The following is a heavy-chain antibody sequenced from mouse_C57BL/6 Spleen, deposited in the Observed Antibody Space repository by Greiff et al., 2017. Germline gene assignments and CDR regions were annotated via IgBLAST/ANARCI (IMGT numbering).Heavy chain of an antibody. D-gene: IGHD2-1*01. Sequence: EVMLVESGGGLVKPGGSLKLSCAASGFTFSSYTMSWVRQTPEKRLEWVATISGGGGNTYYPDSVKGRFTISRDNAKNTLYLQMSSLRSEDTALYYCARQYGNYWYFDVWGTGTTVTVSS. J-gene: IGHJ1*03. CDR3: ARQYGNYWYFDV. V-gene: IGHV5-9*01. CDR1: GFTFSSYT. CDR2: ISGGGGNT.